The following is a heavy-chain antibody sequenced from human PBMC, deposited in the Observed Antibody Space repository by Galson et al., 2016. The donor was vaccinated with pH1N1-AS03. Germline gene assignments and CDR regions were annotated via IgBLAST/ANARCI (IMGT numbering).Heavy chain of an antibody. D-gene: IGHD3-3*01. J-gene: IGHJ4*02. CDR2: IHYSGST. Sequence: IRQPPGKGLEWIGFIHYSGSTSYSPSLKSRVTISVDASKNQLSLKLSSVTAADTAIYYCAKEWSAFDYWGQGTLVTVSS. V-gene: IGHV4-59*01. CDR3: AKEWSAFDY.